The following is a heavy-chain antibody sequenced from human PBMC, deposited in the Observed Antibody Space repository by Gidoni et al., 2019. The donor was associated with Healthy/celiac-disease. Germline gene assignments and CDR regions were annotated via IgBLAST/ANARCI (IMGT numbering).Heavy chain of an antibody. J-gene: IGHJ4*02. D-gene: IGHD6-19*01. CDR2: ISYDGSNK. CDR3: AKGRRIAVAGTPSDY. Sequence: QVQLVESGGGVVQPGRSLRLSCAASGFTFISYGMHWVRQAPGKGREWVAVISYDGSNKYYADSVKGRFTISRDNSKNTLYLQMNSLRAEDTAVYYCAKGRRIAVAGTPSDYWGQGTLVTVSS. CDR1: GFTFISYG. V-gene: IGHV3-30*18.